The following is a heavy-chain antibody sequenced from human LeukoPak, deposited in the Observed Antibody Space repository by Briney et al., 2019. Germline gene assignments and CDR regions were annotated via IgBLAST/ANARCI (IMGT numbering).Heavy chain of an antibody. D-gene: IGHD6-19*01. J-gene: IGHJ4*02. Sequence: GGSLRLSYAASGFTVDSNYLSWVRQAPGKGLEWVSTIYTGGNTYYAASVKGRFTISRDFSKNTLYLQMDSLRAEDTAVYYCAKDKQGEQWLEFDYWGQGTLVTVSS. V-gene: IGHV3-53*01. CDR1: GFTVDSNY. CDR3: AKDKQGEQWLEFDY. CDR2: IYTGGNT.